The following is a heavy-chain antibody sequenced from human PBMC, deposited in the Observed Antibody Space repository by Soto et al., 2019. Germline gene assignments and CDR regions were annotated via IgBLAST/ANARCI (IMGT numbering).Heavy chain of an antibody. CDR1: GYSFTKYH. V-gene: IGHV1-2*02. CDR2: INPGSGVT. D-gene: IGHD2-15*01. J-gene: IGHJ4*02. Sequence: GASVKVSCKASGYSFTKYHMHWVRQAPGQGLEWMGWINPGSGVTNQAQKFQGRVTMTRDTSITTTYMELNSLTSDDTAVYYCARVAGHKNARFDTWGQGALVPVYS. CDR3: ARVAGHKNARFDT.